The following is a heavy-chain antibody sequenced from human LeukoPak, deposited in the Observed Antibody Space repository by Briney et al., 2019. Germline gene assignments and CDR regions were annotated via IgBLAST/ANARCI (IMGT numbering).Heavy chain of an antibody. CDR3: TRALRYDDSSGYYAY. CDR2: INPKSGVT. J-gene: IGHJ4*02. Sequence: ASVNVSCTPSGYTFTAHYMHWVRQAPGQGPEWMGWINPKSGVTNYAQTLQGRVTMTRDTSSSMVYMELSRLTTDDTAVYFCTRALRYDDSSGYYAYWGQGTLVTVSS. D-gene: IGHD3-22*01. V-gene: IGHV1-2*02. CDR1: GYTFTAHY.